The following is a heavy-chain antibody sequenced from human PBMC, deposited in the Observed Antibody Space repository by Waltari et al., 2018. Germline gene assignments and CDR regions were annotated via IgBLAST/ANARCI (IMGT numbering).Heavy chain of an antibody. Sequence: QVQLVQSGAEVKKPGASVKVSCKASGYTFTGYYMHWVRQAPGQGLEWMGRIIPIFGTANYAQKFQGRVTITADKSTSTAYMELSSLRSEDTAVYYCARVYCGGDCYSAEYFQHWGQGTLVTVSS. V-gene: IGHV1-69*06. CDR3: ARVYCGGDCYSAEYFQH. CDR1: GYTFTGYY. J-gene: IGHJ1*01. CDR2: IIPIFGTA. D-gene: IGHD2-21*01.